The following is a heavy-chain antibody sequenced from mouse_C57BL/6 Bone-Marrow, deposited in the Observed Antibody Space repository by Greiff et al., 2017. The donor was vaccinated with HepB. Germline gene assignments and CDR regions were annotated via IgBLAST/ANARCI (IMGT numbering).Heavy chain of an antibody. CDR1: GYSITSGYY. D-gene: IGHD2-4*01. CDR3: ARYDYGSFAY. CDR2: ISYDGSN. Sequence: EVKLEESGPGLVKPSQSLSLTCSVTGYSITSGYYWNWIRQFPGNKLEWMGYISYDGSNNYNPSLKNRISITRDTSKNQFFLKLNSVTTEDTATYYCARYDYGSFAYWGQGTLVTVSA. J-gene: IGHJ3*01. V-gene: IGHV3-6*01.